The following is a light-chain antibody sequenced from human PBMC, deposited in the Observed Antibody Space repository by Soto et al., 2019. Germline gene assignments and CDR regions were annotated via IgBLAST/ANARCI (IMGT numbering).Light chain of an antibody. CDR3: QQFNSYPIT. V-gene: IGKV1-13*02. CDR2: DVS. J-gene: IGKJ5*01. Sequence: AIQVTQSPSSLSASVGDRVTMTCRASQAIRGALAWYQQKSGKPPNLLIYDVSTLEGGVPSRFSGSGSGTEFTLTISSLQPEDFGNYYCQQFNSYPITFGHGTRLEIK. CDR1: QAIRGA.